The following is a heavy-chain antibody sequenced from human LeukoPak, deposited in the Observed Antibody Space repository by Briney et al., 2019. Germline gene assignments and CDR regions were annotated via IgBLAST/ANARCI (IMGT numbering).Heavy chain of an antibody. CDR1: GGSFSSYY. D-gene: IGHD4-17*01. CDR2: INHSGST. Sequence: SETLSLTCAVYGGSFSSYYWSWIRQPPGKGLEWIGEINHSGSTNYNPSLKSRVTISVDTSKNQFSLKLSSVTAADTAVYYCARSGVGDYGDYDYWGQGTLVTVSS. CDR3: ARSGVGDYGDYDY. J-gene: IGHJ4*02. V-gene: IGHV4-34*01.